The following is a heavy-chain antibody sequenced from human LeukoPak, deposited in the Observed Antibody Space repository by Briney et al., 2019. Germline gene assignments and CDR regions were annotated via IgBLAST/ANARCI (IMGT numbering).Heavy chain of an antibody. Sequence: SETLSLTCAVYGGSFSGYYWSWIRQPPGKGLEWIGEINHSGSTNYNPSLKSRVTISVDTSKNQFSLKLSSVTAADTAVYYCAAHNYYSYGMDVWGQGTTVTVSS. CDR2: INHSGST. J-gene: IGHJ6*02. CDR3: AAHNYYSYGMDV. CDR1: GGSFSGYY. V-gene: IGHV4-34*01.